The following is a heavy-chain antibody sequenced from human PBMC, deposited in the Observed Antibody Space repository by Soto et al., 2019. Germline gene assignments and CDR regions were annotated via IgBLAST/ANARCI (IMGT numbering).Heavy chain of an antibody. V-gene: IGHV1-2*06. D-gene: IGHD1-1*01. CDR1: GYTFTDTF. Sequence: QVQLVQSGAEVKRPGASVKVSCKASGYTFTDTFIHWPRQAPGQRPGWLGRVNPNLGNTYYARKFQGRVSLTRDTSINTAYMELVGLESDDSAFYFCARAMPRTVLGFDYWGQGTLVTVSS. CDR3: ARAMPRTVLGFDY. J-gene: IGHJ4*02. CDR2: VNPNLGNT.